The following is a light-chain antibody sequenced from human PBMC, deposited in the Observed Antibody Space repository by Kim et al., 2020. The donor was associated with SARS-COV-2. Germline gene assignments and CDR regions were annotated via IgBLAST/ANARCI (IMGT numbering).Light chain of an antibody. J-gene: IGKJ2*01. CDR3: QHYHSPPYT. CDR1: QSVIHSFNNKNY. CDR2: WAS. Sequence: DIVMTQSPDSLAVSLGESATISCQSSQSVIHSFNNKNYLAWYQQKPGQSPKLLIYWASTRESGVPDRFSGSGSGTAFTLTISSLQAEDVAVYYCQHYHSPPYTFGQGKKVE. V-gene: IGKV4-1*01.